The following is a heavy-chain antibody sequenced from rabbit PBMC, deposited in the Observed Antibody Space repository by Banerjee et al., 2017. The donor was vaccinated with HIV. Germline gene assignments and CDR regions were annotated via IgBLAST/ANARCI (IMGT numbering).Heavy chain of an antibody. D-gene: IGHD5-1*01. Sequence: QSLEESGGDLVKPGASLTLTCTASGLDFSSSYWICWVRQAPGKGLEWIGCIDAGSWGSTYYASWAKGRFTITRSTSLNTVTLQMTSLTAANTATYFCARGDPSGSYDLWGQGTLVTVS. V-gene: IGHV1S40*01. J-gene: IGHJ4*01. CDR1: GLDFSSSYW. CDR3: ARGDPSGSYDL. CDR2: IDAGSWGST.